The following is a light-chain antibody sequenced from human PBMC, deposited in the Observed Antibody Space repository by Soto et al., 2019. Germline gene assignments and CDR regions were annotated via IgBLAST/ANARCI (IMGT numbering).Light chain of an antibody. CDR3: QSYDSSLSGYV. CDR2: ENN. Sequence: QSVLTQPPSVSEAPGQRVTISCTGSSSNIGAGYEAHWYQQVPGTAPKLLIYENNNRPSGVPDRFSGSKSGTSASLAITGLQGEDEAEHYCQSYDSSLSGYVFGTGTKVTVL. J-gene: IGLJ1*01. CDR1: SSNIGAGYE. V-gene: IGLV1-40*01.